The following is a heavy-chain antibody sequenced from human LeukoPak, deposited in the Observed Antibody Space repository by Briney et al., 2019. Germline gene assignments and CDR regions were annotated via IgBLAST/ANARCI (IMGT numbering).Heavy chain of an antibody. D-gene: IGHD6-19*01. CDR1: GFTFSSSA. CDR3: SNVLGFLAGYYFDY. V-gene: IGHV3-23*01. CDR2: ISGSGGGR. J-gene: IGHJ4*02. Sequence: GGSLRLSCAASGFTFSSSAMSWVRQAPGKGLEWVSAISGSGGGRYNAYADKVRFTISIYNSKNTQYLQMHILRAEATAVDYYSNVLGFLAGYYFDYWGQGTLATVSS.